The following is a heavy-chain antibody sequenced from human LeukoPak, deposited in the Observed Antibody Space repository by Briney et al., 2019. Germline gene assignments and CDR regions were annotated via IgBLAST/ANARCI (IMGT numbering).Heavy chain of an antibody. J-gene: IGHJ6*03. CDR2: IIPIFGTA. CDR3: ARRRKTASIYHYHMDG. V-gene: IGHV1-69*05. D-gene: IGHD1-14*01. CDR1: GGTFSSYA. Sequence: SVKVSCKASGGTFSSYAISWVRQAPGQGLEWMGGIIPIFGTANYAQKFQGRVTITTDESTSTAYMELSSLRSEDTAVYYRARRRKTASIYHYHMDGWGKGTTVTVSS.